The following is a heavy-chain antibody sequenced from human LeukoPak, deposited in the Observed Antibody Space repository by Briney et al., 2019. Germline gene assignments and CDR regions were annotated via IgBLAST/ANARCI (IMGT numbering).Heavy chain of an antibody. Sequence: PSETLSLTCTVSGGSISSSSYYWGWIRQPPGKGLEWLGSIYYSGSTYYNPSLKSRVTISVDTSKNQLSLKLSSVTAADTAVYYCASARTSSRSWFTFDYWGQGILVTVSS. V-gene: IGHV4-39*01. CDR3: ASARTSSRSWFTFDY. CDR1: GGSISSSSYY. J-gene: IGHJ4*02. D-gene: IGHD6-13*01. CDR2: IYYSGST.